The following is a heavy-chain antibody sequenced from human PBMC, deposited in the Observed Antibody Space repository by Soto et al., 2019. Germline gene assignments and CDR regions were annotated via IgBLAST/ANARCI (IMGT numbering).Heavy chain of an antibody. CDR3: ARGMVSVLYYYYYGMDV. Sequence: EVQLVESGGGLVQPGGSLRLSCAASGFTFSSYEMNWVRQAPGKGLEWVSYISSSGSTIYYADSVKGRSTISRDNAKNSLYLQMNSLRAEDTAVYYCARGMVSVLYYYYYGMDVWGQGTTVTVSS. D-gene: IGHD3-10*01. V-gene: IGHV3-48*03. J-gene: IGHJ6*02. CDR1: GFTFSSYE. CDR2: ISSSGSTI.